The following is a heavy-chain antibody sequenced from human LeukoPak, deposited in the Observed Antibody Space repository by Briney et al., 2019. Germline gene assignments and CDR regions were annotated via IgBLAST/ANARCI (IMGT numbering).Heavy chain of an antibody. J-gene: IGHJ4*02. Sequence: GGSLRLSCAASGFTFSSYVMSWVRQPPGKGLEWVSTVSSGGDNTDDADSVKGRFTISRDNSKNTLYLQMNSLRAEDTATYYCAKMRGPNSGSLDCWGQGTLVTVSS. V-gene: IGHV3-23*01. CDR2: VSSGGDNT. CDR3: AKMRGPNSGSLDC. D-gene: IGHD6-19*01. CDR1: GFTFSSYV.